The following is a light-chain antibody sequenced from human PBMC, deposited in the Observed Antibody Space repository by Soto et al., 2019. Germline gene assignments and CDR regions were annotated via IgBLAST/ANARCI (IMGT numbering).Light chain of an antibody. CDR1: SSNLGAGYD. CDR3: QAYVYSLTASV. J-gene: IGLJ3*02. V-gene: IGLV1-40*01. CDR2: GNR. Sequence: QSVLTQPPSVSGAPGQRVTLSCTGNSSNLGAGYDVHWYQHLPGATPKLVIFGNRNRPSGVPERFSGSKSGTSASLAITGLQAEDEAVYCCQAYVYSLTASVFGGGTKLTVL.